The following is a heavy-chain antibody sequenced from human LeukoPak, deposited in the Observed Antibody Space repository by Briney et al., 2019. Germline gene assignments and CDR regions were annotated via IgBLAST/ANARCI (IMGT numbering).Heavy chain of an antibody. Sequence: PGGSLRLSCAASGFTFSSYWMHWVRQAPGKGLVWVSRINSDGSSTSYADSVKGRFTISRDNAKNTLYLQMNSLRAEDTAVYYCARGQLWTDFDCWGQGTLVTVSS. CDR2: INSDGSST. D-gene: IGHD5-18*01. CDR3: ARGQLWTDFDC. J-gene: IGHJ4*02. V-gene: IGHV3-74*01. CDR1: GFTFSSYW.